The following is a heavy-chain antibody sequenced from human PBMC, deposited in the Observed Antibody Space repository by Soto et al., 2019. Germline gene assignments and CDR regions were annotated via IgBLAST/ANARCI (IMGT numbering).Heavy chain of an antibody. CDR2: ISPRSGGT. CDR1: GYRFIDYY. Sequence: ASVKVSCKASGYRFIDYYIHWVRQAPGQGLEWMGWISPRSGGTNYAQKFRGRVTITSDTSINTAYMELTSLSSDDTAVYYCTKKGGGPFPFDPWGQGTRVTVSS. CDR3: TKKGGGPFPFDP. V-gene: IGHV1-2*02. J-gene: IGHJ5*02. D-gene: IGHD3-10*01.